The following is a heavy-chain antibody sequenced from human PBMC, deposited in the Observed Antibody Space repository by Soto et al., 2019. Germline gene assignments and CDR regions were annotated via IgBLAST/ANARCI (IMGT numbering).Heavy chain of an antibody. Sequence: QVQLVQSGAEVKKPGASVKVSCKASGYTFTGHYMYWVRQAHGQGLEWMGWINPDNGGTSYAQKFQGRVTMTTDTSINTAYMELSRLRSDDTAVYYCAREVGKVGYSSSSCDYWGQGSLVTVST. V-gene: IGHV1-2*02. CDR2: INPDNGGT. CDR1: GYTFTGHY. D-gene: IGHD6-6*01. CDR3: AREVGKVGYSSSSCDY. J-gene: IGHJ4*02.